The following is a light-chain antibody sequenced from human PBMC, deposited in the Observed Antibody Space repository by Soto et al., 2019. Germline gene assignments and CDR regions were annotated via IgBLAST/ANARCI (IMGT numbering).Light chain of an antibody. CDR1: SGHSSYA. Sequence: QSVLTQSPSASASLRASVKLTCTLSSGHSSYAIAWHQLLPEKGPRFLMKLTSDGSHSKGDGIPDRFSGSSSGAERYLTISSLQSEDEADYYCQTWGTGINWVFGGGTKLTVL. J-gene: IGLJ3*02. CDR2: LTSDGSH. V-gene: IGLV4-69*01. CDR3: QTWGTGINWV.